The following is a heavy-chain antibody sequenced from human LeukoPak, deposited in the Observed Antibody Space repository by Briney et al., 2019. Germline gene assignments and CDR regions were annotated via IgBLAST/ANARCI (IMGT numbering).Heavy chain of an antibody. D-gene: IGHD1-26*01. J-gene: IGHJ4*02. CDR2: VHDSEST. V-gene: IGHV4-59*01. CDR1: GASITNSD. CDR3: ARGDASGRPGIGFDF. Sequence: KASETLSLSCTVSGASITNSDWSWIRQPPGKGLEWIAFVHDSESTNYNPSLKSRVSISLDTSKNEVSLWLTSVTAADTAMYFCARGDASGRPGIGFDFWGQGTLVTVSS.